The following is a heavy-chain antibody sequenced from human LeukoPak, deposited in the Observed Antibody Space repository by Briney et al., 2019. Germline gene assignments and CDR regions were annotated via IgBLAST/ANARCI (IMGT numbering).Heavy chain of an antibody. CDR3: AKAPRGNDDYFDY. Sequence: GRSLILSCAASGFTFDDYGMHWVRQAPGKGLEWVSGISWNSGSIGYADSVEGRFTISRDNAKNSLYLQMNSLRAEDTALYYCAKAPRGNDDYFDYWGQGTLVTVSS. D-gene: IGHD3-16*01. CDR2: ISWNSGSI. CDR1: GFTFDDYG. V-gene: IGHV3-9*01. J-gene: IGHJ4*02.